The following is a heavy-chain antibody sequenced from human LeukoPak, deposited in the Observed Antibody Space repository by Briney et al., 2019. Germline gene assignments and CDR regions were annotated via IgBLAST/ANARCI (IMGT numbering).Heavy chain of an antibody. CDR1: GFTFSSYS. V-gene: IGHV3-7*01. CDR2: IKQDGSEK. J-gene: IGHJ6*03. CDR3: ARGWYYYYMDV. Sequence: GGSLRLSCAASGFTFSSYSMSWVRQAPGKGLEWVANIKQDGSEKYYVDSVKGRFTISRDNAKNSLYLQMNSLRAEDTAVYYCARGWYYYYMDVWGKGTTVTISS.